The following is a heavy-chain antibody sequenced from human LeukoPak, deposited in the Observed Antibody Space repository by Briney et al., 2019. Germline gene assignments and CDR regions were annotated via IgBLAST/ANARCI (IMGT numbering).Heavy chain of an antibody. CDR1: GYTFTGYY. Sequence: ASVKVSCKASGYTFTGYYMHWVRQAPGQGLEWMGWINPNSGGTNYAQKFQGRVTMTRDTSISTAYMELSRLSSDDTAVYYCASIQYSSSWYSPAGHYYGMDVWGQGTTVTVSS. CDR3: ASIQYSSSWYSPAGHYYGMDV. CDR2: INPNSGGT. D-gene: IGHD6-13*01. V-gene: IGHV1-2*02. J-gene: IGHJ6*02.